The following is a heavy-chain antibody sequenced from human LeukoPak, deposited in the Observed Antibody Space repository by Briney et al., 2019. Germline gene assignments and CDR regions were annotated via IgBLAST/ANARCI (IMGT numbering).Heavy chain of an antibody. CDR1: GFTFSSYG. CDR2: ISYDGSNK. J-gene: IGHJ6*02. D-gene: IGHD3-10*01. CDR3: AKDEEGGDYYYGMDV. Sequence: GGSLRLSCAASGFTFSSYGMHWVRQAPAKGLEWVAVISYDGSNKYYADSVKGRFTISRDDSKNTLYLQMNSLRAEDTAVYYCAKDEEGGDYYYGMDVWGHGTTVTVSS. V-gene: IGHV3-30*18.